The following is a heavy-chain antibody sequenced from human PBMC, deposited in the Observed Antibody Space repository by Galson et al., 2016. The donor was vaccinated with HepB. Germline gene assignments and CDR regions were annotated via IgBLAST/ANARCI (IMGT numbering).Heavy chain of an antibody. D-gene: IGHD1-1*01. CDR2: ISTRRTT. J-gene: IGHJ4*02. Sequence: LRLSCAASGFVFSNFGLSWVRQAPGKGLEWVASISTRRTTYYSDSVQGRFTISRDNSNNTLYLRMNGLRAEDTAVYYCAKERLVRRIFDHWGRGTLLTVSS. CDR1: GFVFSNFG. V-gene: IGHV3-23*01. CDR3: AKERLVRRIFDH.